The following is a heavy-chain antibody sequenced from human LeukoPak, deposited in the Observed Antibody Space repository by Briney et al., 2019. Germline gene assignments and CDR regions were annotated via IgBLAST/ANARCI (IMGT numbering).Heavy chain of an antibody. Sequence: ASVKVSCKASGHTFTGDYMYWVRQAPGQGLEWMGWINPNSGGTNYAQRFQGRVTMTRDTSISTAYMELSRLRSDDTAVYYCARERGIQLWSTFDYWGQGTLVTVSS. V-gene: IGHV1-2*02. CDR1: GHTFTGDY. J-gene: IGHJ4*02. CDR3: ARERGIQLWSTFDY. D-gene: IGHD5-18*01. CDR2: INPNSGGT.